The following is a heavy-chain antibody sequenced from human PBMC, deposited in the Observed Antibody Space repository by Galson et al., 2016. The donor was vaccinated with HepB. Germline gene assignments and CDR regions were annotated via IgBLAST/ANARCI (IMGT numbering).Heavy chain of an antibody. J-gene: IGHJ4*02. CDR3: AKDLRRSYAVVTSAPFDY. CDR2: ISGSGGST. V-gene: IGHV3-23*01. Sequence: SLRLSCAASGFTFSSYAMSWVRQAPGKGLEWVSAISGSGGSTYYADSVKGRFTISRDNSKNTLYLQMNSLRAEDTAVYYCAKDLRRSYAVVTSAPFDYWGQATLVTVSS. CDR1: GFTFSSYA. D-gene: IGHD2-2*01.